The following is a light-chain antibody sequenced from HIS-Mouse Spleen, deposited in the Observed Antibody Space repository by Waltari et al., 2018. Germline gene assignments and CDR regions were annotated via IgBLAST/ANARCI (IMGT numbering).Light chain of an antibody. V-gene: IGLV1-47*01. Sequence: QSVLTQPPSASGTPGQRVTISCSGSSSNIGSNYVYWYQQLPGTAPKLLIYRNNQRPSWVPGGFSGSKSGNSASLAISGLRSEDEADDYCAAWDDSLSGPVFGGGTKLTVL. CDR3: AAWDDSLSGPV. J-gene: IGLJ3*02. CDR1: SSNIGSNY. CDR2: RNN.